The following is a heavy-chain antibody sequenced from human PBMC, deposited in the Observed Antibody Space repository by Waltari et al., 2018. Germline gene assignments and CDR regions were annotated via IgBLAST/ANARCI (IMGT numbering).Heavy chain of an antibody. CDR3: ATEDLENVGGRTYAAFHI. J-gene: IGHJ3*02. CDR1: GYTLPDIY. V-gene: IGHV1-24*01. D-gene: IGHD3-16*01. Sequence: QVQLVQSGAEVKKPGASVKVSCKVSGYTLPDIYIHWVRQAPGKGLEWMGGFDSEDGETNFEQKFQGRFTLTEDTSTETAYLELSSLRSEDTAVYYCATEDLENVGGRTYAAFHIWGQGTMVTVSS. CDR2: FDSEDGET.